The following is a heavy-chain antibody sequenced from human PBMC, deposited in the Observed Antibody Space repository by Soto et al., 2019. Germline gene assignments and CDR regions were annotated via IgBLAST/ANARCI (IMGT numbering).Heavy chain of an antibody. D-gene: IGHD4-4*01. CDR3: ARKGAGNYALDY. J-gene: IGHJ4*02. CDR2: IYWDDVK. V-gene: IGHV2-5*02. CDR1: GFSLSTSGVG. Sequence: QITLKESGPTLVNPTQTLTLTRTLSGFSLSTSGVGVGWIRQSPGKALEWLAVIYWDDVKHYSPSLERRLTITKDTSESEVVLTMTNMDPVDTATYYCARKGAGNYALDYWGQGILVTVSS.